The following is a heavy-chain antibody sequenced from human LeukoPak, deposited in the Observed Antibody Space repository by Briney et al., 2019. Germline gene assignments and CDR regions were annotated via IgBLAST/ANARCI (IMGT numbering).Heavy chain of an antibody. CDR3: AKPVVLYYYDSSGPDY. V-gene: IGHV3-30*02. Sequence: GGSLRLSCAASGFTFSSYGMHWVRQAPGKGLEWVAFIRYDGSNKYYADSVKGRFTISRDNSKNTLYLQMNSLRAEDTAVYYCAKPVVLYYYDSSGPDYWGQGPPVTVSS. CDR2: IRYDGSNK. J-gene: IGHJ4*02. CDR1: GFTFSSYG. D-gene: IGHD3-22*01.